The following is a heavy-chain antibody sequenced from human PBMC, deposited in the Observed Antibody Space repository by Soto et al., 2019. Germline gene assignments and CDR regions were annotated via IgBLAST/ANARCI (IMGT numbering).Heavy chain of an antibody. V-gene: IGHV2-26*01. Sequence: QVTLKESGPVLVKPTETLTLTCTVSGFSLSNARMGVTWIRQPPGKALEWLAHIFSNDEKSYSTSLKSRLTISKDTSNSQVVLTITNMDPVDTGTYYCTRINDFLTGFDYWGQGTLVTVSS. J-gene: IGHJ4*02. CDR3: TRINDFLTGFDY. CDR1: GFSLSNARMG. D-gene: IGHD3-9*01. CDR2: IFSNDEK.